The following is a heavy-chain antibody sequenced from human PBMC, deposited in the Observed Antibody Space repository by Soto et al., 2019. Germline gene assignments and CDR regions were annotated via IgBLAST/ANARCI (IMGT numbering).Heavy chain of an antibody. Sequence: SETLSLTCTVSGGSISSYYWSWIRQPPGKGLEWIGYIYYSGSTNYNRSLKSRVTISVDTSKNQFSLELSSVTAADTAVYYCARDPRVFSGYDSGYYFDVWGQGTLVTVSS. D-gene: IGHD5-12*01. V-gene: IGHV4-59*01. J-gene: IGHJ4*02. CDR2: IYYSGST. CDR1: GGSISSYY. CDR3: ARDPRVFSGYDSGYYFDV.